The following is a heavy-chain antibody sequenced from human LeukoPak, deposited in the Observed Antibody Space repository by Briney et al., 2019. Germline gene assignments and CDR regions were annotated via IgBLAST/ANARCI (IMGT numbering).Heavy chain of an antibody. CDR1: GFTFNSHA. J-gene: IGHJ4*02. CDR3: AREYYYGSGSFNDY. V-gene: IGHV3-53*01. Sequence: GGSLRLSCAASGFTFNSHAMTWVRQAPGKGLEWVSVIYSGGSTYYADSVKGRFTISRDNSKNTLYLQMNSLRAEDTAVYYCAREYYYGSGSFNDYWGQGTLVTVSS. D-gene: IGHD3-10*01. CDR2: IYSGGST.